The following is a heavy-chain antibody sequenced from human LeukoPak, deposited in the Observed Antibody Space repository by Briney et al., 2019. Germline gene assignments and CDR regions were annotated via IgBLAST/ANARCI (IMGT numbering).Heavy chain of an antibody. J-gene: IGHJ4*02. Sequence: ASVKVSCKASGGTFISYAISWVRQAPGQGLEWMGRIIPILGIANYAQKFQGRVTITADKSTSTAYMELSSLRSEDTAVYYCARDPEGYYFDYWGQGTLVTVSS. CDR3: ARDPEGYYFDY. V-gene: IGHV1-69*04. CDR1: GGTFISYA. CDR2: IIPILGIA.